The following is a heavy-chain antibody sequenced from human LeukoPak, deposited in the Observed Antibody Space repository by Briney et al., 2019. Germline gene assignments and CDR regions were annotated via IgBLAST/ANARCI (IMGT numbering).Heavy chain of an antibody. D-gene: IGHD3-10*01. V-gene: IGHV3-20*04. CDR2: INWNGGST. J-gene: IGHJ5*01. Sequence: GGSLRLSCAASGFTFDDYGMSWVRQAPGKGLEWVSGINWNGGSTGYADSVKGRFTISRDNAKNSLYLQMNSLRAEDTALYYCARDRGYYYGSGSYMFDCWGQGTLVTVSS. CDR3: ARDRGYYYGSGSYMFDC. CDR1: GFTFDDYG.